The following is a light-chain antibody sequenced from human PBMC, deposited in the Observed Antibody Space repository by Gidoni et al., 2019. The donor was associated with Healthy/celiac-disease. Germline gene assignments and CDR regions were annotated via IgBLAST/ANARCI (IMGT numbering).Light chain of an antibody. V-gene: IGKV3-11*01. CDR1: QSVSGY. CDR2: DAS. Sequence: EIVLTQSPATLSLSPGDRATLSCRASQSVSGYLAWYQQKPGQAPRLLIYDASNRATGIPARFSGSGSGTDFTLTISSLQPEDVAVYYCQQRRNWPPRYTFGQGTKLDI. J-gene: IGKJ2*01. CDR3: QQRRNWPPRYT.